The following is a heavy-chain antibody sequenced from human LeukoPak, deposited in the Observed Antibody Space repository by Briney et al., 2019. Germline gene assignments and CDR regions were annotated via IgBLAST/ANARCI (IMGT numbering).Heavy chain of an antibody. J-gene: IGHJ4*02. CDR1: GFTFSSYS. V-gene: IGHV3-21*06. CDR2: ISRSSTYI. Sequence: GGSLRLSCAASGFTFSSYSMNWVRQAPGKGLEWVSSISRSSTYIYYADSVKGRFTISRDNAKNSLYLQVNSLRAEDTAVYYCALEIDYSDSSGYYYGYWGQGTLVTVSS. D-gene: IGHD3-22*01. CDR3: ALEIDYSDSSGYYYGY.